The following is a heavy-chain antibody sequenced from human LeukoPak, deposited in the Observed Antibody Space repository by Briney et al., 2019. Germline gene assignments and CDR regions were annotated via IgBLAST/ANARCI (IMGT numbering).Heavy chain of an antibody. CDR2: INSDGSST. Sequence: PGRSLRLSCAASGFTFSSYWMHWVRQAPGKGLVWVSRINSDGSSTSYADSVKGRFTISRDNAKNTLYLQMNSLRAEDTAVYYCARVRVSNPYYYYGMDVWGQGTTVTVSS. CDR1: GFTFSSYW. J-gene: IGHJ6*02. D-gene: IGHD4-11*01. V-gene: IGHV3-74*01. CDR3: ARVRVSNPYYYYGMDV.